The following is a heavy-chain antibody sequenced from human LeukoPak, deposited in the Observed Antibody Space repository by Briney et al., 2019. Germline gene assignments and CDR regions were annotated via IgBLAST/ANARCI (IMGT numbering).Heavy chain of an antibody. CDR1: GFTFSSYA. CDR2: ISGSGRTT. V-gene: IGHV3-23*01. J-gene: IGHJ4*02. Sequence: GGSLRLSCAASGFTFSSYAMSWVRQAPGEGLEWVSVISGSGRTTFYADSVKGRFTISRDNSKNTLYLQMNSLRAEDTAIYYCAKTIAIWGRFDYWGQGTLATVSS. D-gene: IGHD3-16*01. CDR3: AKTIAIWGRFDY.